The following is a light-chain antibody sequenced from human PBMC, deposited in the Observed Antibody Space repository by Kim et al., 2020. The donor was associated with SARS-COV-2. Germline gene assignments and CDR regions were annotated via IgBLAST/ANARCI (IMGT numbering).Light chain of an antibody. J-gene: IGKJ4*01. V-gene: IGKV1-5*01. Sequence: TLAGSGGDTVTITCRASQSITSGLDWYQQKPGKAPKLLIYAVSSLDSGVPSRFSGSGSGTQFTRTISSLQPDDFATYYCQQHNGYFGGGTKVDIK. CDR2: AVS. CDR1: QSITSG. CDR3: QQHNGY.